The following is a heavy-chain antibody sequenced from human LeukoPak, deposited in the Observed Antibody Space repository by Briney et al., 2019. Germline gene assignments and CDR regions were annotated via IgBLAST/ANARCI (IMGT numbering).Heavy chain of an antibody. Sequence: GGSLRLSCAASGFTFSSYAMSWVRQAPGKGLEWVSAISGSGGSTYYADSVKGRFTISRDNSKNTLYLQTNSLRAEDTAVYYCAKVEAGDTAMVSYYYYMDVWGKGTTVTVSS. D-gene: IGHD5-18*01. CDR1: GFTFSSYA. J-gene: IGHJ6*03. V-gene: IGHV3-23*01. CDR3: AKVEAGDTAMVSYYYYMDV. CDR2: ISGSGGST.